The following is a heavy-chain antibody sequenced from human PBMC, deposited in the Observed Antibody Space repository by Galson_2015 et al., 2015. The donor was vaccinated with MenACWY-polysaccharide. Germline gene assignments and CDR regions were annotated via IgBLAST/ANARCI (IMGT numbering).Heavy chain of an antibody. V-gene: IGHV3-33*01. D-gene: IGHD3-16*01. J-gene: IGHJ6*02. CDR1: GFTFRNYG. Sequence: SLRLSCAASGFTFRNYGMHWVRQAPGKGLEWVTVIWYDGSNKYYADSVKGRFTISRDNSKNTLYLQMNSLRAEDTAVYYCVRDFRWERAYGLDVWGQGTTVLVSS. CDR3: VRDFRWERAYGLDV. CDR2: IWYDGSNK.